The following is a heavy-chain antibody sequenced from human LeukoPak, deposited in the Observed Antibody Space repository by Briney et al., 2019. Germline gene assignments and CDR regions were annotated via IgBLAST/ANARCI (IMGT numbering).Heavy chain of an antibody. V-gene: IGHV1-2*02. CDR2: INPNSGGT. J-gene: IGHJ5*02. Sequence: ASVKVSCKASGYTFTGYYMHWVRQAPGQGLEWMGWINPNSGGTNYAQKFQGRVTMTRDTSISTAYMELSRLRSDDTAVYYCARDRAAAGLNNWFDPWGQGTRVTVSS. CDR3: ARDRAAAGLNNWFDP. D-gene: IGHD6-13*01. CDR1: GYTFTGYY.